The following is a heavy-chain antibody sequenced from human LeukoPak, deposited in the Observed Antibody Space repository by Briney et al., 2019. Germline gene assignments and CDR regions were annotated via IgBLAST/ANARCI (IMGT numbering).Heavy chain of an antibody. CDR3: ARAHNYDILTGSRNWFDP. V-gene: IGHV1-2*02. D-gene: IGHD3-9*01. CDR1: GYTFTRYY. CDR2: INPNSGGT. Sequence: GASVKVSCKASGYTFTRYYMHWVRQAPGQGLEWMGWINPNSGGTNYAQKFQGRVTMTRDTSISTAYMELSRLRSDDTAVYYCARAHNYDILTGSRNWFDPWGQGTLVTVSS. J-gene: IGHJ5*02.